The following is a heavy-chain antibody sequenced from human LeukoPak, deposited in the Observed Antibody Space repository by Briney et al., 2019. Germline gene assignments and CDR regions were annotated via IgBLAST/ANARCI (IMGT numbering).Heavy chain of an antibody. V-gene: IGHV4-39*01. J-gene: IGHJ4*02. CDR2: IYYSGST. Sequence: SETLSLTCTVSGGSISSSSYYWGWIRQPPGKGLEWIGSIYYSGSTYYNPSLKSRVTISVDTSKNQFSLKLSSVTAADTAVYYCARLFSGSYIFDYWGQGTLVTVSS. CDR3: ARLFSGSYIFDY. CDR1: GGSISSSSYY. D-gene: IGHD1-26*01.